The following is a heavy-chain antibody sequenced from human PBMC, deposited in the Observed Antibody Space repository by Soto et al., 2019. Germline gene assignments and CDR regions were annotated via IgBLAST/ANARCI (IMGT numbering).Heavy chain of an antibody. CDR2: ISYDGSNK. D-gene: IGHD5-12*01. CDR1: GFTFSSYA. J-gene: IGHJ6*02. CDR3: ARTIGGSVATPLPYYYYCMDV. Sequence: ESGGGVVQPGRSLRLSCAASGFTFSSYAMHWVRQAPGKGLEWVAVISYDGSNKYYADSVKRRFTISRDNSKNTLYLQMNSLRAEDTAVYYCARTIGGSVATPLPYYYYCMDVWGQGTTVTVSS. V-gene: IGHV3-30-3*01.